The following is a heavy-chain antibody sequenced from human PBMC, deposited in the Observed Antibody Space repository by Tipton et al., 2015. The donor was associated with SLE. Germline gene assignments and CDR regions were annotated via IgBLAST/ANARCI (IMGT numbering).Heavy chain of an antibody. CDR3: ARARSKEGAGPTSDGYYGMDG. CDR1: GFTFSSYE. V-gene: IGHV3-30-3*01. Sequence: SLRLSCAASGFTFSSYEMNWVRQAPGKGLEWVAVISYDGSNKYYTDSVKGRFTISRDNSKNTLYLQMDSLRPEDTAVYYCARARSKEGAGPTSDGYYGMDGWGKGTTVTGAS. D-gene: IGHD6-19*01. J-gene: IGHJ6*04. CDR2: ISYDGSNK.